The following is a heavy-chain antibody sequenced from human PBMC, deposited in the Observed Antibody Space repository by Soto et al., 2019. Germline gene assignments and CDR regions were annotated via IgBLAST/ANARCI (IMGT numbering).Heavy chain of an antibody. J-gene: IGHJ5*02. V-gene: IGHV3-66*01. Sequence: PGGSLRLSCAASGVTVSNNYMSWVRQAPGKGLEYVSVIYSGGGTYYADSVKGRFTISRDNSKNTLYLQMNSLRAEDTAVYYCARERIAAAGTLFDPWGQGTLVTVSS. CDR3: ARERIAAAGTLFDP. CDR1: GVTVSNNY. CDR2: IYSGGGT. D-gene: IGHD6-13*01.